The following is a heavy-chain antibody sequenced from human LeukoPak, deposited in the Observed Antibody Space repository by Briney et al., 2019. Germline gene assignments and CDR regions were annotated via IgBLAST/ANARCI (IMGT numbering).Heavy chain of an antibody. CDR1: DDSISSSSYY. Sequence: PSETLSLTCTVSDDSISSSSYYWDWIRQPPGRGLEWIGSVSYSGSSYYNPSLKSRVTISVDTSNNQFSLKLSSVTAADTAVYYCARRYYVSGTYHPAWIDCWGQGTLVTVSS. J-gene: IGHJ4*02. CDR2: VSYSGSS. D-gene: IGHD3-10*01. V-gene: IGHV4-39*01. CDR3: ARRYYVSGTYHPAWIDC.